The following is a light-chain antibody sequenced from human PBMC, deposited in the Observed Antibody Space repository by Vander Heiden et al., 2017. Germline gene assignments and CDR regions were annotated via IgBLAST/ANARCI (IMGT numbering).Light chain of an antibody. Sequence: QSALTQPPSASGSPGQSVTISCTGTSSGVGGYKYDAWYQQHPSTAPKLMIYEVSKRPSGVPDRFSGSKSGNTASLTVSGLQAEDEADYYCSSYAGSNNLVFGGGTKLTVL. J-gene: IGLJ2*01. CDR2: EVS. CDR1: SSGVGGYKY. CDR3: SSYAGSNNLV. V-gene: IGLV2-8*01.